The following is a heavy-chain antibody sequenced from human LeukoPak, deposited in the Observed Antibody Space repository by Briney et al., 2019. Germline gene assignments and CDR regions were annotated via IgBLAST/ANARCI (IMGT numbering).Heavy chain of an antibody. Sequence: GGSLRLSYAASGFTFSSYSMNWVRQAPGKGLEWVSSISSSSSYIYYADSVKGRFTISRDNAKNSLYLQMNSLRAEDTAVYYCARDNIVVVPAAMTAHNWFDPWGQGTLVTVSS. J-gene: IGHJ5*02. CDR1: GFTFSSYS. CDR3: ARDNIVVVPAAMTAHNWFDP. V-gene: IGHV3-21*01. D-gene: IGHD2-2*01. CDR2: ISSSSSYI.